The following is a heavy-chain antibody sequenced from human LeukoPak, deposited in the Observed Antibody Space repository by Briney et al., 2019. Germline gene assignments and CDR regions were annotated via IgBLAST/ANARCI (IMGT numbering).Heavy chain of an antibody. CDR3: ASSCSGGSCRSNDAFDI. V-gene: IGHV1-46*01. D-gene: IGHD2-15*01. CDR1: GYTFTSYG. CDR2: INPSGGST. Sequence: ASVKVSCKASGYTFTSYGISWVRQAPGQGLEWMGIINPSGGSTSYTQKFQGRVTMTRDMSTSTVYMELSSLRSEDTAVYYCASSCSGGSCRSNDAFDIWGQGTMVTVSS. J-gene: IGHJ3*02.